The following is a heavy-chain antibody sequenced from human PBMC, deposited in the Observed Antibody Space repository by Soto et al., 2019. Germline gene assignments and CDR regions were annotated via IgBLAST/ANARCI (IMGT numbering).Heavy chain of an antibody. CDR1: GFTFSSYW. CDR2: IKQDGSEK. V-gene: IGHV3-7*01. J-gene: IGHJ6*02. CDR3: ASPLYGDYEYYYYGMDV. Sequence: SLRLSCAASGFTFSSYWMSWVRQAPGKGLEWVANIKQDGSEKYYVDSVKGRFTISRDNAKNSLYLQMNSLRAEDAAVYYCASPLYGDYEYYYYGMDVWGQGTTVTVSS. D-gene: IGHD4-17*01.